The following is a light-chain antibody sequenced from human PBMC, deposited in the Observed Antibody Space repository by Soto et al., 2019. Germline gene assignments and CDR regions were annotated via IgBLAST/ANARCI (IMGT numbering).Light chain of an antibody. CDR1: SSNIGKNF. Sequence: QSVLTQPPSVSAAPGQRVTISCSGSSSNIGKNFVAWYQQLPGTAPKLLIYDNYKRPSRIPDRFSGSKSGTSATLAITGLQTAEEADYHCGAWDRSLTICVFGGGTKVTVL. J-gene: IGLJ1*01. CDR2: DNY. CDR3: GAWDRSLTICV. V-gene: IGLV1-51*01.